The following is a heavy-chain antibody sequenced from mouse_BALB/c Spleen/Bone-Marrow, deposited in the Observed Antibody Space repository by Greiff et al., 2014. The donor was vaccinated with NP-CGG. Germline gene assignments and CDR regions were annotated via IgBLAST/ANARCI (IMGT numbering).Heavy chain of an antibody. J-gene: IGHJ2*01. Sequence: QVQLQQPGAELVRPGTSVKVSCKASGYAFTNYLIDWVKQRPGQGLEWIGVIYPGNGSTNYNEKFKGKATLTADKSSSTAYIQLSSLTSDDSAVYFCARREDYDLDYWGQGTTLTVSS. CDR2: IYPGNGST. V-gene: IGHV1-54*01. D-gene: IGHD2-4*01. CDR1: GYAFTNYL. CDR3: ARREDYDLDY.